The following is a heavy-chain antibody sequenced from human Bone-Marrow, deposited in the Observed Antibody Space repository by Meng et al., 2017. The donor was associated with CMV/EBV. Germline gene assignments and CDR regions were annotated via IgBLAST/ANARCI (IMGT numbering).Heavy chain of an antibody. CDR1: GFTFSDYF. V-gene: IGHV3-11*01. CDR3: ARDLDDFQQPGLEGY. D-gene: IGHD3-3*01. CDR2: ISSSGSTI. Sequence: GESLKISCAASGFTFSDYFMSWIRQAPGKGLQWVSYISSSGSTISYADSVRGRFTISRDNAKNSLYLQMNSLRAEDTAVYYCARDLDDFQQPGLEGYWGQGTLVTFSS. J-gene: IGHJ4*02.